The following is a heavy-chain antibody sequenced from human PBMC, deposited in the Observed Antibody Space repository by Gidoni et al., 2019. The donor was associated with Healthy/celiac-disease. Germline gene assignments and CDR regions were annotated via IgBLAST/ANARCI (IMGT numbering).Heavy chain of an antibody. CDR3: ARHMTITMIVVGGSNWFDP. CDR2: IYDRGST. V-gene: IGHV4-39*01. CDR1: GGSSSSSSYY. J-gene: IGHJ5*02. D-gene: IGHD3-22*01. Sequence: QLQLQESGPGLVKPSETLSLTCTVSGGSSSSSSYYWGWIRQPPGKGLEWIGSIYDRGSTYYNPSLKSRVTISVDTSKNQFSLKLSSVTAADTAVYYCARHMTITMIVVGGSNWFDPWGQGTLVTVSS.